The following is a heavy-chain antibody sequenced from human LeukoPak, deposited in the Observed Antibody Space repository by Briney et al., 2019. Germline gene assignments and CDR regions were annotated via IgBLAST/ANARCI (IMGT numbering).Heavy chain of an antibody. CDR2: ISSGGTTI. CDR3: ASTRSLAASPTRYFDY. Sequence: GGSQRLSCAASGFTFSDYYRSWLRQAPGKGVGWVTYISSGGTTICYTDSVKGRFTISRDSSKNSLYLQMNSLRAEDTAVYYCASTRSLAASPTRYFDYWGQGTLVTVSS. J-gene: IGHJ4*02. CDR1: GFTFSDYY. D-gene: IGHD6-13*01. V-gene: IGHV3-11*01.